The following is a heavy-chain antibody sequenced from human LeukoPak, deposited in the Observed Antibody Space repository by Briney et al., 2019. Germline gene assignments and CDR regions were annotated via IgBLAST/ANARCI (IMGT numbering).Heavy chain of an antibody. CDR1: GFTFSDYY. D-gene: IGHD6-13*01. J-gene: IGHJ5*02. CDR2: ISSSSSYT. CDR3: ARAGYSSSWYSNWFDP. V-gene: IGHV3-11*05. Sequence: GGSQRLSCAASGFTFSDYYMSWIRQAPGKGLEWVSYISSSSSYTNYADSVKGRFTISRDNAKNSLYLQMNSLRAEDTAVYYCARAGYSSSWYSNWFDPWGQGTLVTVSS.